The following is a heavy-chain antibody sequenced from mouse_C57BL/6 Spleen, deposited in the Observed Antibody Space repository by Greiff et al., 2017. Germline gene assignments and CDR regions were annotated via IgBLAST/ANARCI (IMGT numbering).Heavy chain of an antibody. V-gene: IGHV1-55*01. Sequence: QVQLKQPGAELVKPGASVKMSCKASGYTFTSYWITWVKQRPGQGLEWIGDIYPGSGSTNYNEKFKSKATLTVDTSSSTAYMQLSSLTSEDSAVYYCAGGYYGNYEGFAYWGQGTLVTVSA. J-gene: IGHJ3*01. CDR2: IYPGSGST. CDR1: GYTFTSYW. D-gene: IGHD2-1*01. CDR3: AGGYYGNYEGFAY.